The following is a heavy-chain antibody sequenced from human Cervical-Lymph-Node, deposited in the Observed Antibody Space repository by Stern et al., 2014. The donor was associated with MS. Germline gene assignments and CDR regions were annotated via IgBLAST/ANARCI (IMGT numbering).Heavy chain of an antibody. CDR3: ARHLARLAAAGFNP. CDR1: GFPFSDYY. CDR2: ISGSGVAT. Sequence: QVQLVQSGGGLVKPGGSLRLTCAASGFPFSDYYMSWVRPAPGKGLEWIADISGSGVATSHADPVKGRFTISRDNAKNSLYLQMHSLRVEDTAVYYCARHLARLAAAGFNPWGQGTLVTVPS. J-gene: IGHJ5*02. V-gene: IGHV3-11*01. D-gene: IGHD6-13*01.